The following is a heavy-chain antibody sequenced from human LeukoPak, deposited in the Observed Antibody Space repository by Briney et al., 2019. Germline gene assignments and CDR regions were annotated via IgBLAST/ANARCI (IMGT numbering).Heavy chain of an antibody. CDR1: GYTFTSYH. V-gene: IGHV1-46*01. CDR3: ARDYVDDIPMIKDY. CDR2: INLSGGST. Sequence: ASVKVSCKASGYTFTSYHMHWVRQAPGQGLEWMGKINLSGGSTTYAQKFQGRVTMTRDTSTSTVYMELSSLRSEDTAVYYCARDYVDDIPMIKDYWGQGTLITVSS. J-gene: IGHJ4*02. D-gene: IGHD2-8*01.